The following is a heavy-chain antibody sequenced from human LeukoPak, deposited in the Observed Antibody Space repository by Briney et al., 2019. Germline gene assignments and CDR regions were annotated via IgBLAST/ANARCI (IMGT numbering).Heavy chain of an antibody. J-gene: IGHJ4*02. V-gene: IGHV1-18*04. D-gene: IGHD3-9*01. CDR3: ARGPPALRYFDWLSGY. CDR2: ISAYNGNT. CDR1: GYTFTSYG. Sequence: ASVKVSCKASGYTFTSYGISWVRQAPGQGLEWMGWISAYNGNTNYAQKLQGRVTMTTGTSTSTAYMELRSLRSDDTGVYYCARGPPALRYFDWLSGYWGQGTLVTVSS.